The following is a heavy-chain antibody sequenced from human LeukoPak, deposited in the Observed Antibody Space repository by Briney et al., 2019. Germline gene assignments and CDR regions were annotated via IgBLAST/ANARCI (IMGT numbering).Heavy chain of an antibody. D-gene: IGHD6-19*01. V-gene: IGHV3-30-3*01. CDR3: ARATDVAVDNWFDP. CDR2: ISYDGSNK. Sequence: GGSLRLSCAASGLTFSSYAMHWVRQAPGKGLEWVAVISYDGSNKYYADSVKGRFTISRDNSKNTLYLQMNSLRAEDTAVYHCARATDVAVDNWFDPWGQGTLVTVSS. CDR1: GLTFSSYA. J-gene: IGHJ5*02.